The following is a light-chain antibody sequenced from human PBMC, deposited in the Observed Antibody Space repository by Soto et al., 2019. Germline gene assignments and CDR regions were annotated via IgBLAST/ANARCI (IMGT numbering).Light chain of an antibody. J-gene: IGLJ2*01. CDR3: SSYADSNNLV. Sequence: QSALTQPPSASGSPGQSVTISCTGTSSDVGGYNYVSWYQQHPGKAPKLMIYEVSKRPSGVPDRFSGSKSGNTASLTVSGLQAEDEADYCCSSYADSNNLVFGGGTQLTVL. CDR2: EVS. CDR1: SSDVGGYNY. V-gene: IGLV2-8*01.